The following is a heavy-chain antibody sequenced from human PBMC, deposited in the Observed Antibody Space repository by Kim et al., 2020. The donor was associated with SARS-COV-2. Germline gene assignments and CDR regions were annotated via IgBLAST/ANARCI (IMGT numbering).Heavy chain of an antibody. CDR1: GFTFNSYD. D-gene: IGHD4-17*01. J-gene: IGHJ6*02. CDR2: ISTAGDT. CDR3: ARGFGDYVRYSNYYGMDV. V-gene: IGHV3-13*04. Sequence: GGSLRLSCAASGFTFNSYDMHWVRQATGKGLEWVSAISTAGDTYYPASVKGRFTISRENAKNSLYLQMNSLRAGDTAVYYCARGFGDYVRYSNYYGMDVWGQGTTVTVS.